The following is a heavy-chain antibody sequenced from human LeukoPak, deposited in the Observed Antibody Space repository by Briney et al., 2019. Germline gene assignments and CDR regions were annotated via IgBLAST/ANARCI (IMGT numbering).Heavy chain of an antibody. CDR2: INHSGST. CDR1: GGSFSGYY. D-gene: IGHD6-13*01. Sequence: PSETLSLTCAVYGGSFSGYYWSWIRQPPGKGLEWIGEINHSGSTNYNPSLKSRVTISVDTSKNQFSLKLSSVTAADTAVYYCARSTGSGSLDYWGQGTLVTVSS. CDR3: ARSTGSGSLDY. J-gene: IGHJ4*02. V-gene: IGHV4-34*01.